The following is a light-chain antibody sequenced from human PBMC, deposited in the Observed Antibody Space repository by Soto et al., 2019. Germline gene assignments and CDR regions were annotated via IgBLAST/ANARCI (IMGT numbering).Light chain of an antibody. Sequence: QSVLTQPASVSGSPGQSITISCTGTSSDVGDYKYVSWYQQHPGKAPKLMIYEVSNRPSGVSNRFSGSKSGNTASLTISGLQAEDEADYYCSSYTTSSTLYAFGTGTKLTVL. CDR3: SSYTTSSTLYA. J-gene: IGLJ1*01. V-gene: IGLV2-14*01. CDR2: EVS. CDR1: SSDVGDYKY.